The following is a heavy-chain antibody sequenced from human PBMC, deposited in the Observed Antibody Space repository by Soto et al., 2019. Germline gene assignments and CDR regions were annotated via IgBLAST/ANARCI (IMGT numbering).Heavy chain of an antibody. V-gene: IGHV4-39*01. J-gene: IGHJ4*02. CDR1: NDSVLTSIYY. D-gene: IGHD2-2*01. CDR2: VYYTGTT. Sequence: SETLSLTCTVSNDSVLTSIYYWAWIRQPPGKGLEWIVTVYYTGTTYYTPSLQSRVTISIEASKNQFLLILDSLTAADTAVYYCARNWNLALVPAAYFDSWGQGTIVTVSS. CDR3: ARNWNLALVPAAYFDS.